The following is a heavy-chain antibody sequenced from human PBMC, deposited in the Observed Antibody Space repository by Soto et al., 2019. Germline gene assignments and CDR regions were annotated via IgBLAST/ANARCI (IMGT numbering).Heavy chain of an antibody. CDR1: GFTFGDFA. CDR2: ISATGGGT. J-gene: IGHJ4*02. D-gene: IGHD3-16*01. Sequence: GGPKRLCYAAFGFTFGDFARRLVSQAPRKGLEWVSLISATGGGTYYADSVKGRFTISRDNSHNTLYLQVHSLTAEDTAVYYCAKDRRAGGNSAFYFDFWGQGAQVTVSS. V-gene: IGHV3-23*01. CDR3: AKDRRAGGNSAFYFDF.